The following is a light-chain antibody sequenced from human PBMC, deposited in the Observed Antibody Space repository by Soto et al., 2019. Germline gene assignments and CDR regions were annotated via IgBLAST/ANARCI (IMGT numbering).Light chain of an antibody. J-gene: IGKJ1*01. V-gene: IGKV1-5*03. Sequence: DIQMTQSPSTLSASVGDRVTITCRASQSIGSWLAWYQQKPGKAPKLLIYKASSLESGVPSRFSGSGSGTEFTLTISSLQPDDFATYYCQQYNGTFGQGTKVEIK. CDR2: KAS. CDR3: QQYNGT. CDR1: QSIGSW.